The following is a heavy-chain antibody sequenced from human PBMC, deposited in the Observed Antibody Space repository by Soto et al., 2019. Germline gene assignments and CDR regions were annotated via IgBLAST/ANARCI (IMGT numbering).Heavy chain of an antibody. CDR1: GFNIISNY. CDR2: IHSGATT. J-gene: IGHJ4*02. V-gene: IGHV3-66*01. CDR3: ARAPTITTNFDS. Sequence: GGSLRLSCAASGFNIISNYMSWVRQAPGKGLEWVSIIHSGATTNYADSVKDRFTISRDTSSNTLFLHMNSLRVEDTAVYYCARAPTITTNFDSWGQGTLVTVSS. D-gene: IGHD4-4*01.